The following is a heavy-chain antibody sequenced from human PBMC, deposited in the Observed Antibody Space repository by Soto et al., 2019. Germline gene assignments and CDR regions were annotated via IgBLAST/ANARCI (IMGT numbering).Heavy chain of an antibody. D-gene: IGHD3-22*01. CDR1: GNSISSRYC. Sequence: AETLSLTCGVSGNSISSRYCWAWIRQPPGKGLEWLGSIYHHGSTYYSPSLKSRVTVSLDTSKNQFYLNLRSVTAADTAVYYCARDRRNFYDNSEYFDFRGRGMLVTVSS. J-gene: IGHJ4*02. CDR3: ARDRRNFYDNSEYFDF. V-gene: IGHV4-38-2*02. CDR2: IYHHGST.